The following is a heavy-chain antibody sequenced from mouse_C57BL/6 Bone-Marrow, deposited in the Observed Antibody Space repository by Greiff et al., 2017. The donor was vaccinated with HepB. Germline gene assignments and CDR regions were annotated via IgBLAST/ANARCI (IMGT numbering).Heavy chain of an antibody. CDR1: GFTFTDYY. CDR2: IRNKANGYTT. V-gene: IGHV7-3*01. J-gene: IGHJ4*01. CDR3: ARSLLLRYYAMDY. Sequence: EVQRVESGGGLVQPGGSLSLSCAASGFTFTDYYMSWVRQPPGKALEWLGFIRNKANGYTTEYSASVKGRFTISRDNSQSILYLQMKALRAEDSATYYCARSLLLRYYAMDYWGQGTSVTVSS. D-gene: IGHD1-1*01.